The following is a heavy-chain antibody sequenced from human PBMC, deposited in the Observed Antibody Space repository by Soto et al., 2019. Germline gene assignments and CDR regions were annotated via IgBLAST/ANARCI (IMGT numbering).Heavy chain of an antibody. V-gene: IGHV3-21*01. CDR2: ISSSSSYI. D-gene: IGHD3-3*01. Sequence: GGSLRLSCAASGFTFSSYSMNWVRQAPGKGLEWVSSISSSSSYIYYADSVKGRFTISRDNAKNSLYLQMNSLRAEDTAVYYCAGYYFWSGYSKGMDVWGQGTTVTVSS. CDR1: GFTFSSYS. J-gene: IGHJ6*02. CDR3: AGYYFWSGYSKGMDV.